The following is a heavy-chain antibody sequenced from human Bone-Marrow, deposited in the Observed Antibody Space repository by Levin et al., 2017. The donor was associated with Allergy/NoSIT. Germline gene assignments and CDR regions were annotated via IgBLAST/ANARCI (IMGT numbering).Heavy chain of an antibody. CDR1: GYTFENYG. Sequence: ASVKVSCKTSGYTFENYGISWVRQAPGQGLEWMGWIAGYNGNIEYRQKFQGRVTMTIDKSATTAYMELSRLRSDDTAVYYCARDRAYGDGFDIWGQGTKVTVPS. V-gene: IGHV1-18*01. CDR2: IAGYNGNI. D-gene: IGHD4-17*01. J-gene: IGHJ3*02. CDR3: ARDRAYGDGFDI.